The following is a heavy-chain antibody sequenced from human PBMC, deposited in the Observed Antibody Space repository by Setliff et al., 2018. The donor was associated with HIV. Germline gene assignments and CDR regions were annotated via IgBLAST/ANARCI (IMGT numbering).Heavy chain of an antibody. D-gene: IGHD3-22*01. V-gene: IGHV1-18*01. Sequence: EASVKVSCKTSGYTYTDSRITWVRQAPGQGLEWMGWIESFKGNTKYAQKFQGRVTMITDTSTNTAYMELKSLRSDDTAVYYCARYRDSSDPGFYYMDVWGKGTTVTVSS. CDR2: IESFKGNT. J-gene: IGHJ6*03. CDR3: ARYRDSSDPGFYYMDV. CDR1: GYTYTDSR.